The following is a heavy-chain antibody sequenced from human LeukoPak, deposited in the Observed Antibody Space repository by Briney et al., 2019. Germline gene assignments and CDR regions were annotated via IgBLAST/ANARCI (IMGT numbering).Heavy chain of an antibody. D-gene: IGHD2-15*01. CDR1: GFTFSSYA. CDR3: AKRSCYSECCYSGY. V-gene: IGHV3-23*01. J-gene: IGHJ4*02. Sequence: GGSLRLSCAASGFTFSSYAMSWVRQAPGKGLEWVSAISGSGGSTYYADSVKGRFTISRDNSKNTLYLQMNSLRAEDTAVYFCAKRSCYSECCYSGYWGQGTLVTVSS. CDR2: ISGSGGST.